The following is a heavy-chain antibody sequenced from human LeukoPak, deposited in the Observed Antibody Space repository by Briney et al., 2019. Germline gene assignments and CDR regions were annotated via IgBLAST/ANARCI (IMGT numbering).Heavy chain of an antibody. J-gene: IGHJ4*02. Sequence: ASVKVSCKASRGTFSSYAISWVRQAPGQGLEWMGGIIPIFGTANYAQKFQGRVTITTDESTSTAYMELSSLRSEDTAVYYCARVRYNWNPDGYYFDYWGQGTLVTVSS. CDR1: RGTFSSYA. CDR3: ARVRYNWNPDGYYFDY. V-gene: IGHV1-69*05. CDR2: IIPIFGTA. D-gene: IGHD1-20*01.